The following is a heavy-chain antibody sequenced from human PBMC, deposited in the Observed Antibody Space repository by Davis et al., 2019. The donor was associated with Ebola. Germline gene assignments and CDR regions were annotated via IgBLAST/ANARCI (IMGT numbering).Heavy chain of an antibody. J-gene: IGHJ5*02. CDR1: GGSISSGGYS. CDR3: ARDREPGAPPLLQFDP. Sequence: SETLSLTCAVSGGSISSGGYSWSWIRQPPGKGLEWIGDISHSGHTYYNPSLRSRLTISVDTSKNQFSLRLTSVTAADTAVYYCARDREPGAPPLLQFDPWGQGTLVTVSS. V-gene: IGHV4-30-2*01. D-gene: IGHD2-15*01. CDR2: ISHSGHT.